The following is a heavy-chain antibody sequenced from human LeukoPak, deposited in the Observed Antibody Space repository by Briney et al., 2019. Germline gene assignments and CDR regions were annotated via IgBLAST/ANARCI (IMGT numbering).Heavy chain of an antibody. CDR3: ARAYDSSGYCFDA. V-gene: IGHV4-34*01. Sequence: PSETLSLTCAVYGGSFSGYYWSWIRQPPGKGLEWIGEINLSGSTNYNPALKSRVTISVDTSKNQFSLKLSSVPAAHTAVYYCARAYDSSGYCFDAWGQGTLVTVSS. CDR2: INLSGST. J-gene: IGHJ4*02. CDR1: GGSFSGYY. D-gene: IGHD3-22*01.